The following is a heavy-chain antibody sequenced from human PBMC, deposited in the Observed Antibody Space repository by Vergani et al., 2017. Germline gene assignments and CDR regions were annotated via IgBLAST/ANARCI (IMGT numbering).Heavy chain of an antibody. CDR1: GGSFSGYY. CDR3: ARGSGNYYDFWSGYYSYYYYMDV. Sequence: QVQLQESGPGLVKPSETLSLTCAVYGGSFSGYYWSWIRQPPGKGLEWIGEINHSGSTNYNPSLKSRVTISVDTSKNQFSLKLSSVTAADTAVYYCARGSGNYYDFWSGYYSYYYYMDVWGKGTTVTVSS. CDR2: INHSGST. D-gene: IGHD3-3*01. J-gene: IGHJ6*03. V-gene: IGHV4-34*10.